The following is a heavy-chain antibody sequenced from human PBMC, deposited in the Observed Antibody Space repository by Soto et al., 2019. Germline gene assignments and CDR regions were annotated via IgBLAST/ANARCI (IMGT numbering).Heavy chain of an antibody. D-gene: IGHD3-22*01. Sequence: ASVKVSCKASGYTFTSYGIGWVRQAPGQGLEWMGWISAYNGSTNYAQRLQGRVTMTTDTSTSTAYMELRSLRSDDTAVYYCARVPQDYYDSSGYYRNYNYYVMDVWGQGTTVTVSS. CDR2: ISAYNGST. J-gene: IGHJ6*02. CDR1: GYTFTSYG. CDR3: ARVPQDYYDSSGYYRNYNYYVMDV. V-gene: IGHV1-18*01.